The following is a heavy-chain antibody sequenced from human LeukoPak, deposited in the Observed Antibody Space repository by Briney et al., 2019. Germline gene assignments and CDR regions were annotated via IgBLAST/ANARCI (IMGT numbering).Heavy chain of an antibody. V-gene: IGHV1-3*03. CDR1: GYTFTSYA. J-gene: IGHJ3*02. D-gene: IGHD3-10*01. CDR2: INAGNGNT. CDR3: ARSIRGQAFDT. Sequence: SVKASPTASGYTFTSYAMHWVPQAPGQRLEWMGWINAGNGNTKSSQAFQGRVTLTRDTSASTAYMELSSLRSDDMAIYYCARSIRGQAFDTWGQGTMVTVSS.